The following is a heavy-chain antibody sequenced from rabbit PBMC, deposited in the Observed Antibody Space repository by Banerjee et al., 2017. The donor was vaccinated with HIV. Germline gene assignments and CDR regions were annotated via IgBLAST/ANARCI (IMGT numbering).Heavy chain of an antibody. D-gene: IGHD8-1*01. V-gene: IGHV1S45*01. CDR3: ARDRDTGSVYYFDL. Sequence: QEQLEESGGDLVKPEGSLTLTCTASGFTLSSYWMCWVRQAPGKGLEWIACINTSTGNNVYAIWAKGRFTISKTSSTTVTLQMTSLTAADTATYFCARDRDTGSVYYFDLWGPGTLVTVS. CDR2: INTSTGNN. J-gene: IGHJ4*01. CDR1: GFTLSSYW.